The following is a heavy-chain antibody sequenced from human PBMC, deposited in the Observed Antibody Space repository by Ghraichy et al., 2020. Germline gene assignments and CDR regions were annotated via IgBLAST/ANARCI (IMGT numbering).Heavy chain of an antibody. V-gene: IGHV3-23*01. CDR2: ISGGGGST. D-gene: IGHD3-22*01. Sequence: GGSLRLSCAASGFTFSSYAMSWVRQAPGKGLEWGSAISGGGGSTYYTESVKGRFTISRDNSKNTLYLQMNSLRAEDTAVYYCAKDRWHYDSSGYEYFQHWGQGTLVTVSS. CDR1: GFTFSSYA. J-gene: IGHJ1*01. CDR3: AKDRWHYDSSGYEYFQH.